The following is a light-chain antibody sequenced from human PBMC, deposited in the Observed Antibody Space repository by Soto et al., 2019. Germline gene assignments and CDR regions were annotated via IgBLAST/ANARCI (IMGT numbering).Light chain of an antibody. Sequence: QSALTQPASVSGSPGQSITISCTGTSSDIGDYNYVSWYQQHPGKAPKLIIYEVSNRPSGVSNRFSGSKSGNAASLTISGLQAEDEADYYCSSYTSRSSVVFGGGTKLTVL. J-gene: IGLJ2*01. CDR2: EVS. CDR3: SSYTSRSSVV. CDR1: SSDIGDYNY. V-gene: IGLV2-14*01.